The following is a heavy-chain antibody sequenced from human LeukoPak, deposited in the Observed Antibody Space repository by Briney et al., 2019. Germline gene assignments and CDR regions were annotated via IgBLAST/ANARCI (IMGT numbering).Heavy chain of an antibody. D-gene: IGHD6-19*01. Sequence: SETLSLTCTVSGGSINNYYWSWIRQPPGKGLEWIGYICYSGSTNYNPSLKSRVTMSVDTSKNQFSLKLSSVTAADTAVYYCATHFRPDSSGWYGLAYWSQGTLVTVSS. CDR1: GGSINNYY. CDR3: ATHFRPDSSGWYGLAY. J-gene: IGHJ4*02. CDR2: ICYSGST. V-gene: IGHV4-59*08.